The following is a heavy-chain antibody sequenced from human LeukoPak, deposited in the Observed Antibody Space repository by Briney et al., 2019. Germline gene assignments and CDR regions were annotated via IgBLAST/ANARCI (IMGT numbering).Heavy chain of an antibody. CDR2: ISSSSSYI. D-gene: IGHD3-9*01. CDR1: GFTFSRFS. Sequence: PGGSLRLSCAASGFTFSRFSMNWVRQAPGKGLEWVSSISSSSSYIYYADSVKGRFTISRDNAKNSLYLQMNSLRAEDTAVYYCAVDYDILTGRSIPPADPWGQGTLVTVSS. V-gene: IGHV3-21*01. CDR3: AVDYDILTGRSIPPADP. J-gene: IGHJ5*02.